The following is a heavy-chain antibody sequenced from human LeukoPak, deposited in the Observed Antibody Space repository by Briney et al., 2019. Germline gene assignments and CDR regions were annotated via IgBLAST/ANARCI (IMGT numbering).Heavy chain of an antibody. J-gene: IGHJ4*02. V-gene: IGHV4-30-4*08. CDR2: IYYSGST. CDR3: ARVRKSPEVKTTVTTRDDY. D-gene: IGHD4-11*01. CDR1: GGSISSGDYY. Sequence: SQTLSLTCTVSGGSISSGDYYRSWIRQPPGKGLEWIGYIYYSGSTYYNPSLKSRVTISVDTSKNQFSLKLSSVTAADTAVYCCARVRKSPEVKTTVTTRDDYWGQGTLVTVSS.